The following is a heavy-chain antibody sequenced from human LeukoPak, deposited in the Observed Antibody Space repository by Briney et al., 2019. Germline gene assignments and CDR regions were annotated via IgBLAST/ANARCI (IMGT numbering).Heavy chain of an antibody. J-gene: IGHJ4*02. D-gene: IGHD3-22*01. CDR1: GFILSNYA. CDR2: ITGSGVTT. Sequence: GGSLRLSCAASGFILSNYAMSWLRQAPGKGLEWVSSITGSGVTTYYTDSVKGRFTISRDNSRNTLYLQMSSLRTEDTALYYCTKHMSVTNYYYDWGQGTLVTVSS. V-gene: IGHV3-23*01. CDR3: TKHMSVTNYYYD.